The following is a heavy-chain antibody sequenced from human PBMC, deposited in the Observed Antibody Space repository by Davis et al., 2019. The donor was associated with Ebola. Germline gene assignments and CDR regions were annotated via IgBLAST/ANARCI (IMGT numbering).Heavy chain of an antibody. CDR1: GFTFSSYA. V-gene: IGHV3-66*01. D-gene: IGHD6-13*01. CDR2: IYSGGST. J-gene: IGHJ4*02. Sequence: GESLKISCAASGFTFSSYAMSWVRQAPGKGLEWVSVIYSGGSTYYADSVKGRFTISRDNSKNTLYLQMNSLRAEDTAVYYCAKGTYSSSWGQGTLVTVSS. CDR3: AKGTYSSS.